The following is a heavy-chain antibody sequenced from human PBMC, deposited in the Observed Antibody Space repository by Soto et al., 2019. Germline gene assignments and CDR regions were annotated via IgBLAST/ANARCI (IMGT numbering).Heavy chain of an antibody. D-gene: IGHD6-19*01. J-gene: IGHJ2*01. CDR3: SRKEAVAGTFDL. V-gene: IGHV1-18*04. CDR2: ISAYNGNT. Sequence: QVQLVQSGAEVKKPGASVKVSCKASGYTFTSYGISWVRQAPGQGLEWMGWISAYNGNTNYAQKLQGRVTMTTDTSTSTDYMELRSLRSDDTAGYYFSRKEAVAGTFDLWGRGTLVTVSS. CDR1: GYTFTSYG.